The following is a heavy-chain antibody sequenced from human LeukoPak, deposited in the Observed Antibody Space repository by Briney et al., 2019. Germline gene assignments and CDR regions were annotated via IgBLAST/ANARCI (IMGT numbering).Heavy chain of an antibody. CDR1: GGSISSYY. V-gene: IGHV4-59*01. J-gene: IGHJ5*02. D-gene: IGHD2-15*01. CDR3: ARGIAWRQGWFDP. CDR2: IYYSGST. Sequence: SETLSLTCTVSGGSISSYYWSWIRQPPGKGLEWIGYIYYSGSTNYNPSLKSRVTISVDTSKNQFSLKLSFVTAADTAVYYCARGIAWRQGWFDPWGQGTLVTVSS.